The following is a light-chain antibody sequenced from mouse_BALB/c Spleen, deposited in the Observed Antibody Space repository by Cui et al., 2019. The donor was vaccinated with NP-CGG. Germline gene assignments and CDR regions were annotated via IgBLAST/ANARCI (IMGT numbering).Light chain of an antibody. CDR2: GTN. CDR1: TGAVTTSNY. CDR3: ALWYSNHWV. Sequence: QAFVTQESTLTTSPGETVTPTCRSSTGAVTTSNYANWVQEKPDHLFTGLIGGTNNRAPGVHARFSGSLIGDKAALTITGAQTEDEAIYFCALWYSNHWVFGGGTKLTVL. J-gene: IGLJ1*01. V-gene: IGLV1*01.